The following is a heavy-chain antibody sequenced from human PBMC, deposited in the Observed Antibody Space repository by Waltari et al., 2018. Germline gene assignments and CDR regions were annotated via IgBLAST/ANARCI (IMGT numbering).Heavy chain of an antibody. D-gene: IGHD3-3*01. CDR2: ISSSSSYI. CDR3: ARALASYDFWSGYENSYYFDY. J-gene: IGHJ4*02. CDR1: GFTFSSYS. V-gene: IGHV3-21*01. Sequence: EVQLVESGGGLVKPGGSLRLSCAASGFTFSSYSMNWVRQAPGKGLEWVSSISSSSSYIYYADSVKGRFTISRDNAKNSLYLQMNSLRAEDTAVYYCARALASYDFWSGYENSYYFDYWGQGTLVTVSS.